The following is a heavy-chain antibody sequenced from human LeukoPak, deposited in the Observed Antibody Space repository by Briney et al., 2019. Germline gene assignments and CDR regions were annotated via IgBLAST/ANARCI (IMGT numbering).Heavy chain of an antibody. CDR1: VFTFSNAW. CDR2: ISYDGSNK. J-gene: IGHJ4*02. V-gene: IGHV3-30-3*01. Sequence: GGSLRLSCAASVFTFSNAWMTWVRQAPGKGLEWVAVISYDGSNKYYADSVKGRFTISRDNSKNTLYLQMNSLRAEDTAVYYCARDSTAFGYSSSWYGGLFDYWGQGTLVTVSS. D-gene: IGHD6-13*01. CDR3: ARDSTAFGYSSSWYGGLFDY.